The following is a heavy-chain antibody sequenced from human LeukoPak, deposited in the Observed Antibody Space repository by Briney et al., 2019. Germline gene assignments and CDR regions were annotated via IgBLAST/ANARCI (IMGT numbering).Heavy chain of an antibody. J-gene: IGHJ3*02. V-gene: IGHV1-3*01. CDR2: INAGNGNT. CDR1: GYTLTSYA. Sequence: ASVKVSCKGSGYTLTSYAMHWVRQAPGHRREWMGWINAGNGNTKYSQKFQGRVTITRDTSASTAYMELSSLRSEDTAVYYCARVKSRVAVAGSDAFDIWGQGTMVTVSS. D-gene: IGHD6-19*01. CDR3: ARVKSRVAVAGSDAFDI.